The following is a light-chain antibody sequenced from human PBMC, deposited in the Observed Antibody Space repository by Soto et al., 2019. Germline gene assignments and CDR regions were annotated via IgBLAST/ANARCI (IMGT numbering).Light chain of an antibody. Sequence: ENVLTQSPGTLSLSPGERATLSCRASQSVGTYLAWYQHKPGQAPRLLIFGTSNRAPGTSDRFSGSGSGTDFTLTISRLEPEDFAVYYCQQYGSSPLITFGQGTRLEIK. J-gene: IGKJ5*01. CDR3: QQYGSSPLIT. V-gene: IGKV3-20*01. CDR2: GTS. CDR1: QSVGTY.